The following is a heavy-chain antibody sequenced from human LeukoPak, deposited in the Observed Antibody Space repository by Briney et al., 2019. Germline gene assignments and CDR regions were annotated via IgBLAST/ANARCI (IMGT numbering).Heavy chain of an antibody. D-gene: IGHD2-2*01. Sequence: SETLSLTCTVSGGSISSYYLSWIRQPPGKGLEWVGSIHYSGSTTYNPSLKSPVTLSVDTSKNQFSLNLSSVTAADTAVYYCARRLGSSSPGFDYWGQGTLVTVSS. CDR2: IHYSGST. CDR1: GGSISSYY. CDR3: ARRLGSSSPGFDY. J-gene: IGHJ4*02. V-gene: IGHV4-59*08.